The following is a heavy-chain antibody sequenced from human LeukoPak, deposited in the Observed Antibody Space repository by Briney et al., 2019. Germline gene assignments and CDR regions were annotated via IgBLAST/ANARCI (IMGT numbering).Heavy chain of an antibody. CDR3: ARDSSGNNWFDP. V-gene: IGHV3-21*01. CDR1: GFTFSSYE. Sequence: PGGSLRLSCAASGFTFSSYEMNWVRQAPGKGLEWVSSISSSGSYIYYADSVKGRFTISRDNAKNSLYLQMNSLRAEDTAVYYCARDSSGNNWFDPWGQGTLVTVSS. J-gene: IGHJ5*02. D-gene: IGHD6-19*01. CDR2: ISSSGSYI.